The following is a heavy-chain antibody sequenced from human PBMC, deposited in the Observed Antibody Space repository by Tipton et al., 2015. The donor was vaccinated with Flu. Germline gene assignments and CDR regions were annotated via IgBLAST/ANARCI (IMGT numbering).Heavy chain of an antibody. Sequence: TLSLTCTVSGGSISSYYWSWIRQPPGKGLEWIGYIYYSGSTNYNPSLKSRVTISVDTSKNQFSLKLSSVTAADTAVYYCARRAGRGAADLDYWGQGTLVTVSS. CDR3: ARRAGRGAADLDY. J-gene: IGHJ4*02. CDR2: IYYSGST. D-gene: IGHD6-13*01. V-gene: IGHV4-59*08. CDR1: GGSISSYY.